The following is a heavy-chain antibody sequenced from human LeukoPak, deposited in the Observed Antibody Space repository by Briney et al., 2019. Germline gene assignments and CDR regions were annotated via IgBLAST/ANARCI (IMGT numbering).Heavy chain of an antibody. D-gene: IGHD3-22*01. CDR3: AKEEVISGNHGVYFDY. CDR1: GFTFRSYG. V-gene: IGHV3-30*02. J-gene: IGHJ4*02. Sequence: GGSLRLSCAASGFTFRSYGMHRVRQAPGRGLEWVGFIRYDGNSNYYADSVKGRVTISRDNSKSTLYLQMNSLRAEDTAVYYCAKEEVISGNHGVYFDYWGQGTLVTVSS. CDR2: IRYDGNSN.